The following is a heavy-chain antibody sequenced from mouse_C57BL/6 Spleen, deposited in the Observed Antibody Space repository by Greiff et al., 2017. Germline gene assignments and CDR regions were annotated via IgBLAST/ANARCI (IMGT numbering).Heavy chain of an antibody. CDR2: IAPSDSYT. CDR3: ARRWALYYFDY. Sequence: QVQLQQPGAELVMPGASVKLSCKASGYTFTSYWMHWVKQRPGQGLEWIGEIAPSDSYTNYNQKFKGKSTLTVDKSSSTAYMQLSSLTSEDSAVYYCARRWALYYFDYWGQGTTLTVSS. V-gene: IGHV1-69*01. D-gene: IGHD1-1*02. J-gene: IGHJ2*01. CDR1: GYTFTSYW.